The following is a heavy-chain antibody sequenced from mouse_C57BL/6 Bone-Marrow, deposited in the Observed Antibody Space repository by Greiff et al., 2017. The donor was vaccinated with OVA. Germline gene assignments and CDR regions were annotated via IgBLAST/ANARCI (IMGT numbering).Heavy chain of an antibody. D-gene: IGHD2-1*01. Sequence: DVQLQESGPGLVKPSQSLSLTCSVTGYSITSGYYWNLIRQFPGNKLEWMGYISYDGSNNYNPSLKNRISITRDTSKNLFFLKLNSVTTEDTATYYCARIYYGNYLDYWGQGTTLTVSS. CDR3: ARIYYGNYLDY. CDR1: GYSITSGYY. CDR2: ISYDGSN. J-gene: IGHJ2*01. V-gene: IGHV3-6*01.